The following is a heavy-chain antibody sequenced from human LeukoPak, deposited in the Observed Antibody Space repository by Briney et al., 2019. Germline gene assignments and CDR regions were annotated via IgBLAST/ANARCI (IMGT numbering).Heavy chain of an antibody. CDR1: GFTFSSYG. Sequence: GRSLRLSCAASGFTFSSYGMHWVRQAPGKGLEWVAVISYDGSNKYYADSVKGRFTISRDNSKNTLYLQMNSLRAEDTAVYYCAKHRQKVATKGPFDYWGQGTPVTVSS. J-gene: IGHJ4*02. V-gene: IGHV3-30*18. CDR3: AKHRQKVATKGPFDY. CDR2: ISYDGSNK. D-gene: IGHD5-12*01.